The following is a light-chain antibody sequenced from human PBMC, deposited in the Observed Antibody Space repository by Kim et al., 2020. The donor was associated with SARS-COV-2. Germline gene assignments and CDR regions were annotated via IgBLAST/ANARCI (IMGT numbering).Light chain of an antibody. V-gene: IGLV7-46*01. CDR2: DTS. J-gene: IGLJ2*01. Sequence: PGGTGTLTCRSSPRVVTGGHNPYWFQQKPGHAPRTRVFDTSHRHFWTPARFSGSLLGGKAALTLSGAQPEDEADYYCLLQYGGARVFGGGTQLTVL. CDR1: PRVVTGGHN. CDR3: LLQYGGARV.